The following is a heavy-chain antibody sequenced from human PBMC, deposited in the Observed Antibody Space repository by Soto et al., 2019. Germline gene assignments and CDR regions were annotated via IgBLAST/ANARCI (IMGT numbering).Heavy chain of an antibody. D-gene: IGHD2-2*01. V-gene: IGHV4-31*03. J-gene: IGHJ5*02. Sequence: QVQLQESGPGLVKPSQTLSLTCTVSGGSISSGGYYWSWIRQHPGKGLEWIGYIYYSGSTYYNPSLKSRVTISVDTAKNQFSLKLSSVTAADTAVYYGARGDPIVVVPAAIFWPPSSGGGFDPWGQGTLVTVSS. CDR3: ARGDPIVVVPAAIFWPPSSGGGFDP. CDR1: GGSISSGGYY. CDR2: IYYSGST.